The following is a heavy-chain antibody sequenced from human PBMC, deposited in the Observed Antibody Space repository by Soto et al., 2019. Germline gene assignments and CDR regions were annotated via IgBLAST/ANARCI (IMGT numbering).Heavy chain of an antibody. CDR1: GFTFTNYA. J-gene: IGHJ4*02. Sequence: QVQLVGSGGGVGQPGRSLRLSCAASGFTFTNYAMHWVRQAPGKGLEWVAVISNDGNTRYYAESVKGRFSISSDNLNNTLYVQVNTLKNEDTAVYYCAASRTSASGSPIAYWGQGTLVTVSS. V-gene: IGHV3-30*04. D-gene: IGHD5-12*01. CDR2: ISNDGNTR. CDR3: AASRTSASGSPIAY.